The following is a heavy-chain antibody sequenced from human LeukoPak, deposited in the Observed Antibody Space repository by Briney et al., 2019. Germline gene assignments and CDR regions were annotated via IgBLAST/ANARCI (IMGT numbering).Heavy chain of an antibody. CDR1: GGTFSSYA. CDR2: IIPIFGIA. Sequence: ASVKVSCKASGGTFSSYAISWVRQAPGQGLEWMGRIIPIFGIANYAQKFQGRVTITADKSTSTAYMELSSLRSEDTAVYYCAREDVSKTARLGWFDPWGQGTLVTVSS. CDR3: AREDVSKTARLGWFDP. V-gene: IGHV1-69*04. D-gene: IGHD3-16*01. J-gene: IGHJ5*02.